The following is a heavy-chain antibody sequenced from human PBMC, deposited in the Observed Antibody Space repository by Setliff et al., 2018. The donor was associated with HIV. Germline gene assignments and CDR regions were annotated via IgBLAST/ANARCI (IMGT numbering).Heavy chain of an antibody. V-gene: IGHV1-69*13. CDR2: IIPIFGTA. Sequence: SVKVSCKASGGIFKNYAISWVRQAPGQGLEWMGGIIPIFGTANYAQKFQGRVTITADESTSTAYMELSSLRSEDTAVYYCARDFTGGDGYNFWDYWGQGTLVTVSS. CDR3: ARDFTGGDGYNFWDY. D-gene: IGHD3-3*01. CDR1: GGIFKNYA. J-gene: IGHJ4*02.